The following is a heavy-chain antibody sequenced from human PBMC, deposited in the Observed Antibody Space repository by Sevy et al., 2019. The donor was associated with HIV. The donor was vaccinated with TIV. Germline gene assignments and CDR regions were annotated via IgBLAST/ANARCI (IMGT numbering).Heavy chain of an antibody. Sequence: GGSLRLSCAASGFTFSNVWMSWVRQAPGKGLEWVASISNSGTNIYYSDSVRGRFTISRDTAKNSLYLQMNSLRAEDTAVYYCARDLPPSATTVAHFDYWGQGTLVTVSS. D-gene: IGHD4-17*01. CDR3: ARDLPPSATTVAHFDY. CDR2: ISNSGTNI. V-gene: IGHV3-48*03. J-gene: IGHJ4*02. CDR1: GFTFSNVW.